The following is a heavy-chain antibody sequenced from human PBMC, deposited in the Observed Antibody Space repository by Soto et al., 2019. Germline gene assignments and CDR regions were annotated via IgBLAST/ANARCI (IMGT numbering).Heavy chain of an antibody. CDR3: ASSYGSGYRAFDY. CDR1: GDTFTFYS. D-gene: IGHD3-10*01. J-gene: IGHJ4*02. V-gene: IGHV1-69*02. Sequence: QVQLVQSGAEVKRPGSSVKVSCKDSGDTFTFYSINWVRQAPGLGLEWMGRINPILSMSNYAQRFQGRVTMTADKSTSTAYMELSSLRSEDTAIYYCASSYGSGYRAFDYWGQGALVTVSS. CDR2: INPILSMS.